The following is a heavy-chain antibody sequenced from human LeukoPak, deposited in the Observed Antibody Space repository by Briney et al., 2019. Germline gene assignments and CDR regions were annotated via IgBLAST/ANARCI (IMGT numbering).Heavy chain of an antibody. CDR3: AKDPKAMAGNNYYGMDA. V-gene: IGHV3-23*01. J-gene: IGHJ6*02. CDR1: GFSFSTYP. Sequence: PGGSLRLSCAASGFSFSTYPITWVRQAPGKGLEWVSAISGGGDSTYYADSVKGRFTISRDNSKNTLYLQMNSLRAEDTAVYYCAKDPKAMAGNNYYGMDAWGQGTTVTVSS. D-gene: IGHD6-19*01. CDR2: ISGGGDST.